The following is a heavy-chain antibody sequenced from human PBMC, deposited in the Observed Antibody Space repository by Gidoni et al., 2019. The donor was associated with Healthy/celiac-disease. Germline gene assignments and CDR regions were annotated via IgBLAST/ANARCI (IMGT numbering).Heavy chain of an antibody. CDR3: ATGTRRVVTDSDLVFDY. J-gene: IGHJ4*02. Sequence: QVQLVQSGAEVKKPGSSVKVSCKASGGTFSSYAISWVRQAPGQGLEWMGGIIPIFGTANYAQKFQGRVTITADKSTSTAYMELSSLRSEDTAVYYCATGTRRVVTDSDLVFDYWGQGTLVTVSS. D-gene: IGHD2-15*01. V-gene: IGHV1-69*06. CDR2: IIPIFGTA. CDR1: GGTFSSYA.